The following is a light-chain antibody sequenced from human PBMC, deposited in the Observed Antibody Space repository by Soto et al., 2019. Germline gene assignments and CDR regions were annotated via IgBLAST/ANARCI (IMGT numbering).Light chain of an antibody. V-gene: IGKV1-39*01. CDR2: AAS. Sequence: DIQMTQSPSSLSASVGDRVTITCRASQSISNYLNWYQQKPGKAPKLLIFAASSLQSGVPSRFSGSGSGTDFTLTISSLQPEDFATYYCQQSYSTPQTFGQGTRVEIQ. J-gene: IGKJ1*01. CDR3: QQSYSTPQT. CDR1: QSISNY.